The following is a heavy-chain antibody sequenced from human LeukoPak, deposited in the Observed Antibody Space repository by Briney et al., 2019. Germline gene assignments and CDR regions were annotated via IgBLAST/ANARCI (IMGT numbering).Heavy chain of an antibody. D-gene: IGHD5-24*01. Sequence: GGSLRLSCAASGFTFSNYAMSWVRQAPGKGLEWISAIVDNGGTTYYADSVKGRFTVSRDNSKNTLFLQMNSLRAEDTAIYFCAKGRDGFNFREYWGQGTLVTVSS. CDR3: AKGRDGFNFREY. J-gene: IGHJ4*02. CDR2: IVDNGGTT. V-gene: IGHV3-23*01. CDR1: GFTFSNYA.